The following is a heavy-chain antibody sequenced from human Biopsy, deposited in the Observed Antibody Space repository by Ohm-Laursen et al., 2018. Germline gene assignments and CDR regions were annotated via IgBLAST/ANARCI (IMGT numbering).Heavy chain of an antibody. CDR3: ARGSNDSFGLYFPR. CDR1: GGSFTGHY. V-gene: IGHV4-59*11. Sequence: SQTLSLTCTVFGGSFTGHYWSWIRQPPGKGLEWIGHISCTGYTSYNASLKSRVTISVDTSRNHFSLRLSSLTAADTAVYYCARGSNDSFGLYFPRWGQGTLLTVSS. D-gene: IGHD2/OR15-2a*01. CDR2: ISCTGYT. J-gene: IGHJ4*02.